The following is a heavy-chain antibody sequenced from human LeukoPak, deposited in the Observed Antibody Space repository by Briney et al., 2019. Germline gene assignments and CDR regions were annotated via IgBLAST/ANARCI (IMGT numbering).Heavy chain of an antibody. D-gene: IGHD3-3*01. CDR2: IFSGGNT. J-gene: IGHJ4*02. V-gene: IGHV3-53*01. CDR3: VREWSY. Sequence: GGSLRLSCAASGFTVSTNYMSWVRQAPGKALEWVSLIFSGGNTYYADPVKGRFTISRDNSNNTVYLDMNSLRAEDTSVYFCVREWSYWGQGTLVTVSS. CDR1: GFTVSTNY.